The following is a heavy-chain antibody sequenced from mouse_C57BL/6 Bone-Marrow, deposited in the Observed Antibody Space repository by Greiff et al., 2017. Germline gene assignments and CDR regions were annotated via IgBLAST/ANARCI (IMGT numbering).Heavy chain of an antibody. CDR3: ARGGHGSTSWFAY. J-gene: IGHJ3*01. CDR1: GFTFSDYY. CDR2: ISNGGGST. V-gene: IGHV5-12*01. Sequence: EVQLVESGGGLVQPGGSLKLSCAASGFTFSDYYMYWVRQTPEKRLEWVAYISNGGGSTYYPDTVKGRFTISRDNAKNTLYLQMSRLKSEDTAMYYCARGGHGSTSWFAYWGQGTLVTVSA. D-gene: IGHD1-1*01.